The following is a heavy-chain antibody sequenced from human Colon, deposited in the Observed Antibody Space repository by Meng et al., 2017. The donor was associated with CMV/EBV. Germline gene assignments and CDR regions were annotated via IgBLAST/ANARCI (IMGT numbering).Heavy chain of an antibody. V-gene: IGHV1-2*02. J-gene: IGHJ5*02. CDR1: GYTFTGYY. CDR2: INPNSGGT. Sequence: QVQLVQLGDEVKKPGAAGKVSCKASGYTFTGYYMHWVRQAPGQGLEWMGWINPNSGGTNYAQKFQGRVTMTRDTSISTAYMELSRLRSDDTAVYYCARAPYNWNDEGWFDPWGQGTLVTVSS. CDR3: ARAPYNWNDEGWFDP. D-gene: IGHD1-20*01.